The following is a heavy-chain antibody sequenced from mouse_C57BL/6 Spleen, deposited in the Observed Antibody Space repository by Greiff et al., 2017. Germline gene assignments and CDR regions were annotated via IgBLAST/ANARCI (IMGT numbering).Heavy chain of an antibody. CDR2: IYPGDGDT. J-gene: IGHJ2*01. D-gene: IGHD1-1*01. CDR1: GYAFSSSW. V-gene: IGHV1-82*01. Sequence: VQLQQSGPELVKPGASVKISCKASGYAFSSSWVNWVKQRPGKGLEWIGRIYPGDGDTNYNGNFTGQGILTADKSSRTDYMLLSSLRSEDSAVYFCAREEAYYHGRIDYWGQGTTPTVSS. CDR3: AREEAYYHGRIDY.